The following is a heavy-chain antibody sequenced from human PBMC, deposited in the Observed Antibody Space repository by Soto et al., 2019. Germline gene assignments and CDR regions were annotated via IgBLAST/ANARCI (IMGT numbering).Heavy chain of an antibody. CDR1: GGTFSSYA. Sequence: ASVKVSCKASGGTFSSYAISWVRQAPGQGLEWMGGIIPIFGTANYAQKFQGRVTITADESTSTAYMELSSLRSEDTAVYYCARALHYYDSSGYYSLHAFDIWGQGTMVTVS. CDR2: IIPIFGTA. J-gene: IGHJ3*02. CDR3: ARALHYYDSSGYYSLHAFDI. V-gene: IGHV1-69*13. D-gene: IGHD3-22*01.